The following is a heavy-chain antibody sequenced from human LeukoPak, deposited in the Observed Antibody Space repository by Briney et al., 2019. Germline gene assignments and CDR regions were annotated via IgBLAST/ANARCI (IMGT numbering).Heavy chain of an antibody. Sequence: AGGSLRLSCATSGFSFSSYAMTWVRQAPGKGLDWVSSISYSGSSTHYADSVMGRFTISRDNSKNTLYLQMNSLRPEDTAVYYCAKDESPGHGSYGVYYYYMDVWGKGTTVTVSS. D-gene: IGHD3-10*01. J-gene: IGHJ6*03. CDR2: ISYSGSST. CDR3: AKDESPGHGSYGVYYYYMDV. V-gene: IGHV3-23*01. CDR1: GFSFSSYA.